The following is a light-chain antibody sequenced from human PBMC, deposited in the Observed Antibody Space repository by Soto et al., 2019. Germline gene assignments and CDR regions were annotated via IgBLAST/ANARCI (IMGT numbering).Light chain of an antibody. CDR1: QGISSY. J-gene: IGKJ2*01. V-gene: IGKV1-39*01. CDR3: HQSYITPPA. Sequence: IQLTQSPSSLSASVGDRVTITCRASQGISSYLAWYQQKPGKAPKLLIYAASTLQSGVPSRFSGSGSGTDLTLTISNLQPEDFATYSCHQSYITPPAFGQGTKVGIK. CDR2: AAS.